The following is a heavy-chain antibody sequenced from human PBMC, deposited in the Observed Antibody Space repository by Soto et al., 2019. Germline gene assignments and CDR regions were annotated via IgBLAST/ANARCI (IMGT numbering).Heavy chain of an antibody. CDR2: INPNSGGT. Sequence: ASVKVSCKASGYTFTGYYMHWVRQAPGQGLEWIGWINPNSGGTNYAQKFQGWVTMTRDTSISTAYMELSRLRSDDTAVYYCARATTITYYDFWSGYLAPEFDYWGQGTLVTVSS. CDR3: ARATTITYYDFWSGYLAPEFDY. V-gene: IGHV1-2*04. D-gene: IGHD3-3*01. CDR1: GYTFTGYY. J-gene: IGHJ4*02.